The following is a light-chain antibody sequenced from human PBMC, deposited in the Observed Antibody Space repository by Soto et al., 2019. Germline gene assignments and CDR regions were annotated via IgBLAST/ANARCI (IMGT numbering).Light chain of an antibody. V-gene: IGKV1-39*01. J-gene: IGKJ1*01. Sequence: DIQMTQSPSSLSAAVGYIVAITCRASQSISSYLNWYQQKPGKAPKLLIYAASSLQSGVPSRFSGSGSGTDFTLTISSLQPEDFATYFCQQSYSRPRTFGQGTKVDIK. CDR3: QQSYSRPRT. CDR2: AAS. CDR1: QSISSY.